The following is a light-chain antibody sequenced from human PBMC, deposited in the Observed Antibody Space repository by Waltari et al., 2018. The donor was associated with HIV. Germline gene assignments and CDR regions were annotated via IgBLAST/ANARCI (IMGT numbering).Light chain of an antibody. CDR3: AAWDDSLNGVI. J-gene: IGLJ2*01. Sequence: QSVLTQPPSASGTPGQRVTISCSGSSSNIGSNTVNWYQQLPGTAPKLLIYNNNQRPSGVPDRVSGSQSGTSASLAISGLQSEDEADYYCAAWDDSLNGVIFGGGTKLTVL. CDR2: NNN. V-gene: IGLV1-44*01. CDR1: SSNIGSNT.